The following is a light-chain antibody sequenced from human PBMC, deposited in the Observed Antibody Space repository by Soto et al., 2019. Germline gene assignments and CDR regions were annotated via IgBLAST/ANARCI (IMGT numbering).Light chain of an antibody. CDR3: SSYSSNNILSYV. J-gene: IGLJ1*01. CDR2: EVN. CDR1: SNDVGGYKY. V-gene: IGLV2-14*03. Sequence: QSVLTQPASESGAPGQSITISCTGTSNDVGGYKYVSWYQQRPGTAPKLIMFEVNNRPSGVSDRFSGSRSANTASLTISGLQAQDEADYYCSSYSSNNILSYVFGTGTKLTVL.